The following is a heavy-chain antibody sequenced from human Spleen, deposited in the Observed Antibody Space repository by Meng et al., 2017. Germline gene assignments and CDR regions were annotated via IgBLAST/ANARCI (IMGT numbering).Heavy chain of an antibody. CDR3: ARDEDISAAGKLFGDY. CDR2: INPKSGDT. J-gene: IGHJ4*02. Sequence: DVKTPVDSDMFSCKPSISNLPQYYIHWVRRAPGSGPEWMGRINPKSGDTHYAQKFQARVTMTGDTSISTAYMELSGLRSDDTAMYYCARDEDISAAGKLFGDYWGQGTLVTVSS. CDR1: ISNLPQYY. V-gene: IGHV1-2*06. D-gene: IGHD6-25*01.